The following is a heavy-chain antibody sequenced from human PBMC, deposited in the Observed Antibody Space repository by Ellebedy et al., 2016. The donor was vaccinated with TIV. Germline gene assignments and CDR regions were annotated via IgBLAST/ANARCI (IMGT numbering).Heavy chain of an antibody. D-gene: IGHD4-17*01. CDR3: ATDGSYGDYRSPTHAFVM. V-gene: IGHV3-7*01. J-gene: IGHJ3*02. CDR1: RFSFSSYW. CDR2: INQDGSDT. Sequence: GESLKISCAASRFSFSSYWMTWVRQAPGKGLEWVANINQDGSDTYYVDSLRGRFTISRDNAKNSLYLLMNSLRGEDTAVYYCATDGSYGDYRSPTHAFVMWGQGTLVTVSS.